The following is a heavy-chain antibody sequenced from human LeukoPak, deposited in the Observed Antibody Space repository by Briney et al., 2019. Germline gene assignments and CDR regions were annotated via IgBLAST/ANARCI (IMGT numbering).Heavy chain of an antibody. V-gene: IGHV1-58*02. CDR1: GLTFRTSA. Sequence: VASVKVSCKASGLTFRTSAMQWVRQTRGQGLEWLGWTVLGSGDTNYAQSLKERLTITRDMSTSTAYMELSSLRSEDTARYYCAAGFSNRGYIYWGQGTLVTVSS. D-gene: IGHD6-13*01. CDR2: TVLGSGDT. CDR3: AAGFSNRGYIY. J-gene: IGHJ4*01.